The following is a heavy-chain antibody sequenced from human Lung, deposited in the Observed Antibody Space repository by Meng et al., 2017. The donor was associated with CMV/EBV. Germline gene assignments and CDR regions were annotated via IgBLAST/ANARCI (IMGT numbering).Heavy chain of an antibody. CDR3: ARGGFWTDPRYFDR. V-gene: IGHV3-30*04. CDR2: ISKDGGNT. CDR1: GFTFRTSA. J-gene: IGHJ2*01. D-gene: IGHD3/OR15-3a*01. Sequence: APGFTFRTSAVPWVRQAPDKGLEWVALISKDGGNTKYADSVRGRFTISRDNSKSTLYLQINSLRSEDTAVHYCARGGFWTDPRYFDRWGRGTLVTVSS.